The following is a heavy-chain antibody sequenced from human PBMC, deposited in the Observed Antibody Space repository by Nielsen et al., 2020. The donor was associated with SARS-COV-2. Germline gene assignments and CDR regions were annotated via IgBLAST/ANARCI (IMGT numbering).Heavy chain of an antibody. CDR2: ISASGGST. CDR1: GFTFTNYG. Sequence: GESLKISCAASGFTFTNYGMTWVRQDPGKGLEWVSTISASGGSTFYTDSVKGRFTISRDNAKNSLYLQMNSLRDEDTAVYYCARDRGSSWYGTHGTFDYWGQGTLVTVSS. CDR3: ARDRGSSWYGTHGTFDY. D-gene: IGHD6-13*01. V-gene: IGHV3-23*01. J-gene: IGHJ4*02.